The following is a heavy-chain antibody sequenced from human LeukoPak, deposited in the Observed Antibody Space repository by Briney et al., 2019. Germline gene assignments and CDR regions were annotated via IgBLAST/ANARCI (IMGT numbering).Heavy chain of an antibody. CDR1: GGSISSYY. D-gene: IGHD2/OR15-2a*01. V-gene: IGHV4-59*01. J-gene: IGHJ6*02. CDR2: IYYSGST. Sequence: PSETLPLTCTVSGGSISSYYWSWIRQPPGKGLEWIGYIYYSGSTNYNPSLKSRVTISVDTSKNQFSLKLSSVTAADTAVYYCARDGFYGRTEDYYYYYGMDVWGQGTTVTVSS. CDR3: ARDGFYGRTEDYYYYYGMDV.